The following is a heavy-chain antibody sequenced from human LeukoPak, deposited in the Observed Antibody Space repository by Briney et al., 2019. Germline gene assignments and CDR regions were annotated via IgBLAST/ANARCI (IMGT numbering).Heavy chain of an antibody. CDR3: ARNRYYYGSRNYGVPTWFDP. V-gene: IGHV4-39*02. CDR2: IYYSGST. Sequence: SETLSLTCTVSGGSISSNSYYWGWIRQSPGKGLEWIGSIYYSGSTYYKPSLKSRLTISVDTPKNHFSLKLSSVTAADTAVYYCARNRYYYGSRNYGVPTWFDPWGQGTLVTVSS. J-gene: IGHJ5*02. D-gene: IGHD3-10*01. CDR1: GGSISSNSYY.